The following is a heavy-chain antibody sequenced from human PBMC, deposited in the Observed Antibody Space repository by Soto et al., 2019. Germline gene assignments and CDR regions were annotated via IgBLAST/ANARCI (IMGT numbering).Heavy chain of an antibody. CDR1: GYTFTDYY. D-gene: IGHD1-26*01. CDR2: IDGDSGDT. V-gene: IGHV1-2*04. Sequence: QGLLVQSGAEVKKPGSSVKVSCKASGYTFTDYYIHWVRQAPGQGLEWMGWIDGDSGDTKYAQNLHDWVTMTRDPSINTAYTELSRMTSDDTAVYSLSRSPNNGRAGVYGMDVWGQGTTVIVSS. CDR3: SRSPNNGRAGVYGMDV. J-gene: IGHJ6*02.